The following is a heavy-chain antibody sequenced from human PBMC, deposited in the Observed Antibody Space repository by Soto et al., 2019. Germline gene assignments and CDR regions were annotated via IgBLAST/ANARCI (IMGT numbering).Heavy chain of an antibody. Sequence: SETLSLTCTVSGGSMSSEGYYWSWIRQHPGKGLEWIGYIYYSRLTDYNPSLKSRLTITVEKSKNEFYLKXRYVTXAXTAVXDCSSLRGFTGNHGDWGQXTLVTVSS. D-gene: IGHD2-8*02. V-gene: IGHV4-31*09. CDR3: SSLRGFTGNHGD. CDR1: GGSMSSEGYY. CDR2: IYYSRLT. J-gene: IGHJ4*02.